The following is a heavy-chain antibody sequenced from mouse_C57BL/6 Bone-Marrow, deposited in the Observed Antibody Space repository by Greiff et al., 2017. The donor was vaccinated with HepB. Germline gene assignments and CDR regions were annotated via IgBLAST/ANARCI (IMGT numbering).Heavy chain of an antibody. J-gene: IGHJ1*03. CDR2: IRNNANGYTT. CDR1: GFTFTDYY. Sequence: EVKLVESGGGLVQPGGSLSLSCAASGFTFTDYYMSWVRQPPGKALEWLGFIRNNANGYTTEYSASVKGRFTISRDNSQSILYLQMNALRAEASATYYCARSPIYYGNYDWYFDVWGTGTTVTVSS. CDR3: ARSPIYYGNYDWYFDV. D-gene: IGHD2-1*01. V-gene: IGHV7-3*01.